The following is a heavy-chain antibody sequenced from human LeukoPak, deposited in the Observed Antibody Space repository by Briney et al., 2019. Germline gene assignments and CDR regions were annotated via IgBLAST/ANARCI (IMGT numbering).Heavy chain of an antibody. CDR2: IIPVFGTA. D-gene: IGHD3-3*01. V-gene: IGHV1-69*05. J-gene: IGHJ4*02. Sequence: SVKVSCKASGGTFSSYAISWVRQAPGQGLEWMGGIIPVFGTANYAKKFQGRVTITTDESTSTAYMELSSLRSEDTAVYYCASQRFLEWLFDYWGQGTLVTVSS. CDR1: GGTFSSYA. CDR3: ASQRFLEWLFDY.